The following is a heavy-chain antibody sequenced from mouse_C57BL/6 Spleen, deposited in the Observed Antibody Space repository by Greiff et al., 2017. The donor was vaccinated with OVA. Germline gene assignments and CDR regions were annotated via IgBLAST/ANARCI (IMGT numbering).Heavy chain of an antibody. CDR3: AREPYGSSYFDV. Sequence: QVQLQQSGAELVRPGSSVKLSCKASGYTFTSYWMHWVKQRPIQGLEWIGNIDPSDSETHYNQKFKDKATLTVDKSSSTAYMQLSSLTSEDSAVYYCAREPYGSSYFDVWGTGTTVTVSS. V-gene: IGHV1-52*01. D-gene: IGHD1-1*01. CDR2: IDPSDSET. CDR1: GYTFTSYW. J-gene: IGHJ1*03.